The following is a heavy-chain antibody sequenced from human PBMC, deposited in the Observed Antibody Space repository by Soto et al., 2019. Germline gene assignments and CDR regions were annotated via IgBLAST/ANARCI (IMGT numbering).Heavy chain of an antibody. Sequence: GSLRLSCAASGFTFSSYAMHWVRQAPGKGLEWVAVISYDGSNKYYADSVKGRFTISRDNSKNTLYLQMNSLRTEDTAVYYCARDQEWLANRAEYFQHWGQGTLVTVSS. CDR1: GFTFSSYA. CDR2: ISYDGSNK. D-gene: IGHD6-19*01. J-gene: IGHJ1*01. V-gene: IGHV3-30-3*01. CDR3: ARDQEWLANRAEYFQH.